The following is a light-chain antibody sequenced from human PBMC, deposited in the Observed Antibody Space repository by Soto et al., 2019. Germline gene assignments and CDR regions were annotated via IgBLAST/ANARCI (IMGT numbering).Light chain of an antibody. CDR1: QGISSW. Sequence: DIQMTQSPSSVSASVGDRVTITCRASQGISSWLAWYQQKPGKAPKLLIYAASSLQSGVPTRFSGSGSGTAGTHTISSLPPADFAPYYCQQANTCPRVTFAHGTNLEIK. CDR2: AAS. V-gene: IGKV1-12*01. CDR3: QQANTCPRVT. J-gene: IGKJ2*01.